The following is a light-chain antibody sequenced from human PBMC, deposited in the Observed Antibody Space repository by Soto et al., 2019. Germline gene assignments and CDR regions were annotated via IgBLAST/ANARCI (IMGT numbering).Light chain of an antibody. CDR3: TSYAGDTSLGV. CDR2: EVS. J-gene: IGLJ3*02. CDR1: SSDVGGYNY. V-gene: IGLV2-8*01. Sequence: QSALTQPPSAPGSPGQSVTISCTGTSSDVGGYNYVSWYQQHPGKAPKLMIYEVSKRPSGVPDRFSGSKSGNTASLTVSGLQAEDEADYYCTSYAGDTSLGVLGGGTKLTVL.